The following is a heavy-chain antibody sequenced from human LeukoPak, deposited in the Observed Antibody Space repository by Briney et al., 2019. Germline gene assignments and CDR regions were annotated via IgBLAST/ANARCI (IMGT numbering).Heavy chain of an antibody. CDR3: ARGYYDVLTGHPKSFDY. Sequence: SETLSLTCTVSGGSISSNSYYWGWIRQSPGKGLEWIGSIYYSGSTYYNPSLKSRVTISVDTSKNQFSLKLSSVTAADTALYYCARGYYDVLTGHPKSFDYWDQGTLVTVSS. CDR2: IYYSGST. CDR1: GGSISSNSYY. D-gene: IGHD3-9*01. V-gene: IGHV4-39*01. J-gene: IGHJ4*02.